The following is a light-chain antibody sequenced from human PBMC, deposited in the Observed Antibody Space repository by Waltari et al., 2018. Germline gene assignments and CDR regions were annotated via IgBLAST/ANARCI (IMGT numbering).Light chain of an antibody. J-gene: IGLJ3*02. V-gene: IGLV1-40*01. Sequence: QSVLTQPPSVSGAPGQRVTISCTGSSSNIGAGYDVHWYLQLPGTAPKLLIYGNTNRPSGVPDRFAGPKSGTSASLAITGLQADDEADYYCQSYDSSLSGWVFGGGTKLTVL. CDR1: SSNIGAGYD. CDR3: QSYDSSLSGWV. CDR2: GNT.